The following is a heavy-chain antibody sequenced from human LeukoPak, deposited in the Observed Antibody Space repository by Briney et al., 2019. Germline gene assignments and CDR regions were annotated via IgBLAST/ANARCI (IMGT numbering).Heavy chain of an antibody. CDR3: ARGELYYDFWSGYPKGAFDY. CDR2: IYTSGST. D-gene: IGHD3-3*01. Sequence: PSETLSLTCTVSGGSISSYYWSWIRQPAGKGLEWIGRIYTSGSTNYNPSLKSRVTMSVDTSKNQFSLKLSSVTAADTAVYYCARGELYYDFWSGYPKGAFDYWGQGTLVAVSS. CDR1: GGSISSYY. J-gene: IGHJ4*02. V-gene: IGHV4-4*07.